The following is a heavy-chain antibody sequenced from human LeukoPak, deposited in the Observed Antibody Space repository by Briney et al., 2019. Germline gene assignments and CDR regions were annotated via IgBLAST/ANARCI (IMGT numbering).Heavy chain of an antibody. D-gene: IGHD2-15*01. Sequence: GGSLRLSCAASGFTFSSYAMSWVRQAPGKGLEWVSAISGSGGSTYYADSVKARFTLSRDNSKNTLYLQMNSLRAEDTAVYYCAKAGGCSGGSCYSQPLDYWGQGTLVTVSS. V-gene: IGHV3-23*01. CDR1: GFTFSSYA. J-gene: IGHJ4*02. CDR2: ISGSGGST. CDR3: AKAGGCSGGSCYSQPLDY.